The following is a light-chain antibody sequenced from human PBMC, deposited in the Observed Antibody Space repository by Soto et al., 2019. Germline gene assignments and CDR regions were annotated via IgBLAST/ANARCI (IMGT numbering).Light chain of an antibody. CDR1: QSVLYCSNNKNY. Sequence: DIVMTQSPDSLAVSLGERATINCKSSQSVLYCSNNKNYLAWYQQKPGQPPKLLIYWASTRESGVPDRFSGSGSGTDFTLTISSLQAEDVAVYYCQQYYSTPTWTFGQGTKVDIK. CDR3: QQYYSTPTWT. J-gene: IGKJ1*01. V-gene: IGKV4-1*01. CDR2: WAS.